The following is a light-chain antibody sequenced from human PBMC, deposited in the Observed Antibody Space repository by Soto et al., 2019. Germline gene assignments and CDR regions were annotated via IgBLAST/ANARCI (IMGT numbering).Light chain of an antibody. Sequence: ESVLTQSPGTLSLSLGERARLSCRDSQSVSSHLAWYQQQPGQAPRLLIYDASSRATGIPDRCSGSGAGTDFSLTISRLEPEDVAVYYCQQFVTSRTCGQGTKGDI. CDR1: QSVSSH. V-gene: IGKV3-20*01. CDR2: DAS. CDR3: QQFVTSRT. J-gene: IGKJ1*01.